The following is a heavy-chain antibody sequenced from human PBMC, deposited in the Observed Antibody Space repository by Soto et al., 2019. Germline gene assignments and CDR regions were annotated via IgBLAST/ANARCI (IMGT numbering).Heavy chain of an antibody. V-gene: IGHV3-49*04. J-gene: IGHJ4*02. CDR1: GFTFGDYA. CDR2: IRSKAYVGTT. Sequence: PGGSLRLSCTASGFTFGDYAMSWVRQAPGKGLEWVGSIRSKAYVGTTEYAASVKGRFAISRDDSKTIAYLKMNSLKTEDTAVYYCTRAPRAIAAAGIIDYWGQGTMVTVSS. D-gene: IGHD6-13*01. CDR3: TRAPRAIAAAGIIDY.